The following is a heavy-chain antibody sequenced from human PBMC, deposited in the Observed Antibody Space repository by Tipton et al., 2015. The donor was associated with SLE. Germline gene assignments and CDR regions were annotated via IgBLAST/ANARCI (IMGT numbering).Heavy chain of an antibody. V-gene: IGHV4-61*02. CDR3: AREGSSCLFQH. CDR2: IYTSGST. D-gene: IGHD6-13*01. J-gene: IGHJ1*01. Sequence: TLSLTCTVSGGSISSGSYYWSWIRQPAGKGLEWIGRIYTSGSTNYNPSLKSRVTISVDTSKNQFSLKLSSVTAADTAVYYCAREGSSCLFQHWGQGNLVTVSS. CDR1: GGSISSGSYY.